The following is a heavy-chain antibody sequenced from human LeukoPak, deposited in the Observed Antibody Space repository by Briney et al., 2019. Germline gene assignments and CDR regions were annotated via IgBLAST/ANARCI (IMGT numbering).Heavy chain of an antibody. Sequence: GGSLRLSCAASGFTFSSYGMHWVRQAPGTGLEWVSGISYGGDNTYYADSVKGRFTISRDNPRNTLNLALNSLRAEDTAVYYCAKDPHPYGDSVGGYHFDYWGQGTLVTVSS. CDR3: AKDPHPYGDSVGGYHFDY. D-gene: IGHD4-17*01. J-gene: IGHJ4*02. CDR1: GFTFSSYG. CDR2: ISYGGDNT. V-gene: IGHV3-23*01.